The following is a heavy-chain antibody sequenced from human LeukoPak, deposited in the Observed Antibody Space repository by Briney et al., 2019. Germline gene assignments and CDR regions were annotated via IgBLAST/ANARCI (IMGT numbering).Heavy chain of an antibody. CDR3: ARDGEWELPIDY. CDR1: GGSISSSSYY. V-gene: IGHV4-39*07. D-gene: IGHD1-26*01. J-gene: IGHJ4*02. Sequence: TSETLSLTCTVSGGSISSSSYYWGWVRQPPGKGLEWIGSIYYSGSTYYNPSLKSRVTTSVDTSKNQFSLKLSSVTAADTAVYYCARDGEWELPIDYWGQGTLVTVSS. CDR2: IYYSGST.